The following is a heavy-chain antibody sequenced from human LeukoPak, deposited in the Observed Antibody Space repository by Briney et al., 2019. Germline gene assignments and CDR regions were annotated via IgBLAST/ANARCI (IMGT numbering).Heavy chain of an antibody. J-gene: IGHJ6*03. CDR3: AKDRTMVRGVIITLHRHRYYYMDV. Sequence: GGSLRLSCAASGFTFSSYGMSWVRQAPGKGLEWVSLISGSGGSTYYADSVKGRFTISRDNAKKTLYLQMNSLRAEDTDVYYCAKDRTMVRGVIITLHRHRYYYMDVWGKGTTVTVS. CDR1: GFTFSSYG. D-gene: IGHD3-10*01. CDR2: ISGSGGST. V-gene: IGHV3-23*01.